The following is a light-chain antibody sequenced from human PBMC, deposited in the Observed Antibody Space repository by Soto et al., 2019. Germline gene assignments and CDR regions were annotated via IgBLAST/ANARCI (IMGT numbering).Light chain of an antibody. CDR3: QQYDNRPPTWT. CDR1: QDIATY. V-gene: IGKV1-33*01. Sequence: DIQMTQSPSSLSASVGNRVTITCQASQDIATYLNWYQQKPGKAPNLLIYDASNWETGVPSRFSGGGSGTHFTFTISNLQPEDIATYYCQQYDNRPPTWTFGQGTKVEIE. CDR2: DAS. J-gene: IGKJ1*01.